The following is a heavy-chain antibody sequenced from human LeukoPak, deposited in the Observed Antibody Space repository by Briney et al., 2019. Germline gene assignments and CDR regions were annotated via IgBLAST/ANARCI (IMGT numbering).Heavy chain of an antibody. CDR3: ARDSLSIAVAGTSKSYYYYYGMDV. Sequence: PSETLSLTCAVYGGSFSGYYWSWIRQPPGKGLEWIGEINHSGSTNYNPSLKSRVTISVDTSKNQFSLKLSSVTAADTAVYYCARDSLSIAVAGTSKSYYYYYGMDVWGQGTTVTVSS. D-gene: IGHD6-19*01. CDR2: INHSGST. CDR1: GGSFSGYY. V-gene: IGHV4-34*01. J-gene: IGHJ6*02.